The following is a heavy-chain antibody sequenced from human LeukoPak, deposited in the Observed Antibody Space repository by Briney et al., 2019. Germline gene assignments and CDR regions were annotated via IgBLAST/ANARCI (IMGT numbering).Heavy chain of an antibody. CDR3: ARSVYSSGWPYLDY. D-gene: IGHD6-19*01. Sequence: KSSETLSLTCTVSGGSISSYYWSWIRQPPGKGLEWIGYIYYSGSTNYNPSLKSRVTISVDTSKNQFSLKLSSVTAADTAVYYCARSVYSSGWPYLDYWGQGTLVTVSS. J-gene: IGHJ4*02. V-gene: IGHV4-59*01. CDR1: GGSISSYY. CDR2: IYYSGST.